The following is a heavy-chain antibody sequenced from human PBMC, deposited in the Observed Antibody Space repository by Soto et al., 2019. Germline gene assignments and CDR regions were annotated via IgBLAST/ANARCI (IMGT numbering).Heavy chain of an antibody. CDR3: ARDGRCSGGSCYYYYGMDV. CDR2: ISAYNGNT. Sequence: QVPLVQSGAEVKKPGASVKVSCKASGYTFTSYGISWVRQAPGQGLEWMGWISAYNGNTNYAQKLQGRVTMTTDTATSTAYMELRSLRSDDTAVYYCARDGRCSGGSCYYYYGMDVWGQGTTVTVSS. D-gene: IGHD2-15*01. V-gene: IGHV1-18*01. J-gene: IGHJ6*02. CDR1: GYTFTSYG.